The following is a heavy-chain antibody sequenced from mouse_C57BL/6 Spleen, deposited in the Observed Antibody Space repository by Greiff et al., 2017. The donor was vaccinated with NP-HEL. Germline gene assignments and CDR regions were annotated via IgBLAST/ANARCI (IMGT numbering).Heavy chain of an antibody. D-gene: IGHD1-1*01. J-gene: IGHJ1*03. CDR3: ARVPYYYGSNWYFDV. Sequence: QVQLQQPGAELVKPGASVTLSCKASGYTFTSYWMHWVKPRPGRGLEWIGRIAPTSGGTKYNEKIKSKATLTVDKPSSTAYMQLSSLTSEDSAVYYCARVPYYYGSNWYFDVWGTGTTVTVSS. CDR1: GYTFTSYW. V-gene: IGHV1-72*01. CDR2: IAPTSGGT.